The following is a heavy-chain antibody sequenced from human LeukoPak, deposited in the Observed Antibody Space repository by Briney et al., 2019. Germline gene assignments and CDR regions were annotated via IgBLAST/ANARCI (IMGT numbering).Heavy chain of an antibody. V-gene: IGHV4-39*07. CDR1: GGSLSSSSHY. J-gene: IGHJ4*02. CDR3: ARDAAAGTNYFDY. Sequence: SETLSLTCTVSGGSLSSSSHYWGWIRQPPGRGMEWIGSIYYCGTTYYNPSLRSRVTISVDTSKNQFSLKMNYVTAADTAVFYCARDAAAGTNYFDYWGQGALVTVSS. D-gene: IGHD6-13*01. CDR2: IYYCGTT.